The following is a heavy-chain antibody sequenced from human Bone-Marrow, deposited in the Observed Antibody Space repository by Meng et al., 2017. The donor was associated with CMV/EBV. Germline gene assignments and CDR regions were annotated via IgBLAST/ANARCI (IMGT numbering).Heavy chain of an antibody. J-gene: IGHJ4*02. CDR3: ARDALSSGGDY. V-gene: IGHV3-21*01. D-gene: IGHD6-19*01. Sequence: GESVKMACAASGFTFRKYTMNWFRRAPGKGLEWVSSISNNGGSIQYSDSVRGRFTISRDNAKKSVYLIMSGLRAGDTAFYYCARDALSSGGDYWGQGALVTVSS. CDR1: GFTFRKYT. CDR2: ISNNGGSI.